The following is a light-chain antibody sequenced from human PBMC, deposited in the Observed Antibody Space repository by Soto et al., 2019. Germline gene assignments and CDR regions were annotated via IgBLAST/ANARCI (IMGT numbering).Light chain of an antibody. CDR3: QQYYSTPLT. Sequence: DIVMTQSPDSLAVSLGERATINCKSSQSVLYSSNNKNYLAWYQQKPGQPPKLLIYWASTRESGVPDRFSGSGSRTDFTLTISSLQAEDVAVYYCQQYYSTPLTFGGGTEVEIK. CDR2: WAS. J-gene: IGKJ4*01. V-gene: IGKV4-1*01. CDR1: QSVLYSSNNKNY.